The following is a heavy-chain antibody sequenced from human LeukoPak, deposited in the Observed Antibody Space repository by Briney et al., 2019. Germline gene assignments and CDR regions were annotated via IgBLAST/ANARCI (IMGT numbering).Heavy chain of an antibody. CDR3: GAARQYVGAFDI. CDR2: ISNSGSTI. V-gene: IGHV3-48*03. Sequence: PGGSLRLSCAASGLTFTNYEMYWVRQAPGKGLEWTSYISNSGSTIKYADSVRGRFPISRDNAKKSLYLQMNSLRAEDTSVYYCGAARQYVGAFDIWGQGTLVTVSS. D-gene: IGHD3-16*01. CDR1: GLTFTNYE. J-gene: IGHJ3*02.